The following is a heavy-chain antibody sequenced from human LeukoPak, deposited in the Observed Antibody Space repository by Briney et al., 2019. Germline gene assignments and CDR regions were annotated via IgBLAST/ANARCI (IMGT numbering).Heavy chain of an antibody. CDR1: GYIFSNHY. Sequence: GASVKVSCKTSGYIFSNHYIHWVRQAPGQGPEWMGIIRPSSGRADYTQKFQGRVTMTRDTSISTAYMELSRLRSDDTAVYYCATIVATPRRQFDYWGQGTLVTVSS. D-gene: IGHD5-12*01. V-gene: IGHV1-46*01. CDR3: ATIVATPRRQFDY. CDR2: IRPSSGRA. J-gene: IGHJ4*02.